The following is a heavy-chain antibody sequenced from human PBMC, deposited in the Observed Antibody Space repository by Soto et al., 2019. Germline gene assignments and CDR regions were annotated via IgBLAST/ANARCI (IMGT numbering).Heavy chain of an antibody. V-gene: IGHV1-24*01. CDR1: GYTLTELS. CDR3: ATPRIPERRSTLFNFDY. D-gene: IGHD1-1*01. J-gene: IGHJ4*02. Sequence: ASVKVSCKVSGYTLTELSMHWVRQAPGKGLEWMGGFDPEDGETIYAQKFQGRVTMTEDTSTDTAYMELSSLRSEDTAVYYCATPRIPERRSTLFNFDYWGQGTLVTVSS. CDR2: FDPEDGET.